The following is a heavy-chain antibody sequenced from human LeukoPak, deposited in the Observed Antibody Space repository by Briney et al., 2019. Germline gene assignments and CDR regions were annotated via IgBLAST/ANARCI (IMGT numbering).Heavy chain of an antibody. V-gene: IGHV1-46*01. CDR2: INPSGGST. Sequence: GASVKVSCKASGYTFTSYYMHWVRQAPGQGLEWMGIINPSGGSTSYAQKFQGRVTMTRDTSISTAYMELSRLRSDDTAMYYCARSSGWKYNIDYWGQGTLVTVSS. J-gene: IGHJ4*02. D-gene: IGHD6-19*01. CDR1: GYTFTSYY. CDR3: ARSSGWKYNIDY.